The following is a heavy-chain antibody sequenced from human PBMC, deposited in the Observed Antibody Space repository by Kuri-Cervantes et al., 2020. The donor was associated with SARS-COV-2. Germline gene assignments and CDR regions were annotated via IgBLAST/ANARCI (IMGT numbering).Heavy chain of an antibody. J-gene: IGHJ5*02. Sequence: SETLSLTCTVSGGSIGRRNYCWGWIRQPPGKGLEWIGNIYYSGNTYYNPSLRSRVTISEDTSKNQFSLKLSSVTAADTAVYYCATGYSSRGGFDPWGQGTLVTVSS. CDR1: GGSIGRRNYC. CDR3: ATGYSSRGGFDP. CDR2: IYYSGNT. D-gene: IGHD6-13*01. V-gene: IGHV4-39*01.